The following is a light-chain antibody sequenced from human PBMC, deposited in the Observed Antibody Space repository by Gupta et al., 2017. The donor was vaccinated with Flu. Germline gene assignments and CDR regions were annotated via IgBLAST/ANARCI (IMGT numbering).Light chain of an antibody. V-gene: IGKV1-39*01. CDR2: GAT. CDR1: HSIGDY. Sequence: PSSLSASVGDRVTITCRASHSIGDYLEWYHRKPGEAPKVLIFGATTLQSGVPSRFSGSRSGTDFTLTISSLQPEDFATYCCQQSDSTPRTFGQGTKVEIK. J-gene: IGKJ2*01. CDR3: QQSDSTPRT.